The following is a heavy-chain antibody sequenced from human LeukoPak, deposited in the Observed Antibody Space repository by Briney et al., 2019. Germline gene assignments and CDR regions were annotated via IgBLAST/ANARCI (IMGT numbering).Heavy chain of an antibody. CDR3: ASGWWSSTGN. CDR1: GGSFSGYY. CDR2: INHSGST. J-gene: IGHJ4*02. V-gene: IGHV4-34*01. Sequence: PSETLSLTCAVYGGSFSGYYWSWIRQPPGKGLEWIGEINHSGSTNYNPSLKSRVTISVDTSKNQFSLKLSSVTAADTAVYYCASGWWSSTGNWGQGTLVTVSS. D-gene: IGHD2-2*01.